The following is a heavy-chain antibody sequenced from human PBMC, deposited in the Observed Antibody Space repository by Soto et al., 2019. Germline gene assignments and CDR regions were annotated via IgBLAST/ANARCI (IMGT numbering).Heavy chain of an antibody. CDR2: ISRNSLYT. V-gene: IGHV3-11*06. CDR1: GFTFSDYF. CDR3: ATNYQEPSDDAFDV. Sequence: QVQLVESGGGLVKPGGSLRLSCAASGFTFSDYFMAWIRQAPGKGLEWIAYISRNSLYTNFADSVRGRFTISRDNAKNSLYLQMNDLSAEDTAVYYCATNYQEPSDDAFDVWGQGTMVTVSS. J-gene: IGHJ3*01. D-gene: IGHD2-2*01.